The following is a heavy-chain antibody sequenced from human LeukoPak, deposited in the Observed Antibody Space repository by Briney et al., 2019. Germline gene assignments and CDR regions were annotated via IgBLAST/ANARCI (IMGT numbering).Heavy chain of an antibody. Sequence: GGSLRLSCAASGFTFSSYAMSWVRQAPGKGLEWVARLVYDARSDYANSVKGRFSISRDDSKNTLFLDMSNLRVEDTALYYCARDLSAAFDFWGQGVLVTVSS. CDR3: ARDLSAAFDF. J-gene: IGHJ4*02. D-gene: IGHD6-19*01. V-gene: IGHV3-33*08. CDR1: GFTFSSYA. CDR2: LVYDARS.